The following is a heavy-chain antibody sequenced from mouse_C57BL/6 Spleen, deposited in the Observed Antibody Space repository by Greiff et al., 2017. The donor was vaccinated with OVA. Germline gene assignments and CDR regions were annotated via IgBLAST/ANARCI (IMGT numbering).Heavy chain of an antibody. D-gene: IGHD1-1*01. Sequence: QVQLQQSGAELVRPGASVKLSCKASGYTFTDYYINWVKQRPGQGLEWIARIYPGSGNTYYNEKFKGKATLTAEKSSSTAYMQLSSLTSEDSAVYFCARGSSYEYFDVWGTGTTVTVSS. CDR3: ARGSSYEYFDV. CDR1: GYTFTDYY. V-gene: IGHV1-76*01. J-gene: IGHJ1*03. CDR2: IYPGSGNT.